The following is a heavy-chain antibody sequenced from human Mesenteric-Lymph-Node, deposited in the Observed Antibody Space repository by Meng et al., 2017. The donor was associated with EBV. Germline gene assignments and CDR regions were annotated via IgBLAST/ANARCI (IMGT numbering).Heavy chain of an antibody. CDR2: IDYSGNT. V-gene: IGHV4-39*07. J-gene: IGHJ4*02. D-gene: IGHD4-17*01. CDR1: GGSISSSSCY. Sequence: QLQREESGPGLAKPSEPLSLTCTVSGGSISSSSCYWGWIRQPPGKGLEWIGSIDYSGNTYYNPSLNSRLTILRDTSNNQFSLKLSSVTAADTAVYYCARSPFRYGDYHYWGQGTLVTVSS. CDR3: ARSPFRYGDYHY.